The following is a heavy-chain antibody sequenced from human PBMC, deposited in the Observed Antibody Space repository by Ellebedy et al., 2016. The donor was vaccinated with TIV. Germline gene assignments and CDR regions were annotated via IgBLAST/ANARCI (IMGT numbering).Heavy chain of an antibody. CDR3: ARFSTAMVTDIDY. J-gene: IGHJ4*02. CDR2: INHSGST. D-gene: IGHD5-18*01. V-gene: IGHV4-34*01. Sequence: SETLSLXCAVYGGSFSGYYWSWIRQPPGKGLEWIGEINHSGSTNYNPSLKSRVTISVDTSKNQFSLKLSSVTAADTAVYYCARFSTAMVTDIDYWGQGTLVTVSS. CDR1: GGSFSGYY.